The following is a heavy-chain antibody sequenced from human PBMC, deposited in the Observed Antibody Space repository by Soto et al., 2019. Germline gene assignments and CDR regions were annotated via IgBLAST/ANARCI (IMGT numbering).Heavy chain of an antibody. CDR2: ISYTGGST. D-gene: IGHD2-15*01. CDR3: AKVGELAVGGFDY. J-gene: IGHJ4*02. V-gene: IGHV3-23*01. Sequence: EVQLLESGGGLVQPGGSLRLSCAASGFTFSSYAMSWVRQAPGKGLEWVSRISYTGGSTYYSHSVKGRFTISTDSSKNTLYLQMNSLRADDTAIYYCAKVGELAVGGFDYWGQGTLVTVSS. CDR1: GFTFSSYA.